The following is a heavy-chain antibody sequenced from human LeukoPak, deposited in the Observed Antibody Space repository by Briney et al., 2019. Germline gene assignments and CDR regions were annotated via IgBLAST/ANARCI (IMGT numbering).Heavy chain of an antibody. Sequence: PSETLSLTCTVSGGSISSYYWSWIRQPPGKGLEWIGYIYYSGSTNYNPSLKSRVTISVDTSKNQFSLKLSSVTAADTAVYYCARDRGLEYGDYEYYFDYWGQGTLVTVSS. V-gene: IGHV4-59*01. CDR3: ARDRGLEYGDYEYYFDY. J-gene: IGHJ4*02. CDR2: IYYSGST. CDR1: GGSISSYY. D-gene: IGHD4-17*01.